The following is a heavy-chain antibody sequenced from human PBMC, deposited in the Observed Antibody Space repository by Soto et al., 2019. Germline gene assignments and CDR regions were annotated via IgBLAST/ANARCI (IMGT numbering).Heavy chain of an antibody. Sequence: SVKVSCKASGGTFSSYSISWVRQAPGQGLEWMGGIIPIFGTANYAQKFQGRVTITADESTSTAYMELSSLRSEDTAVYYCARATDPSYCSGGSCYYDLDYWGQGTLVTVSS. CDR1: GGTFSSYS. D-gene: IGHD2-15*01. J-gene: IGHJ4*02. V-gene: IGHV1-69*13. CDR2: IIPIFGTA. CDR3: ARATDPSYCSGGSCYYDLDY.